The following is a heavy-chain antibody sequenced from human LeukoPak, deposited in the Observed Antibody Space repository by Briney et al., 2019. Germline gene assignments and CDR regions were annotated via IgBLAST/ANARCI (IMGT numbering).Heavy chain of an antibody. V-gene: IGHV4-59*01. CDR3: ARGPGYDYVWGSYRYAPFDY. CDR2: IYYSGST. J-gene: IGHJ4*02. CDR1: GGSISSYY. D-gene: IGHD3-16*02. Sequence: SETLSLTCTVSGGSISSYYWSWIRQPPGMGLEWIGYIYYSGSTNYNPSLKSRVTISVDTSKNQFSLKLSSVTAADTAVYYCARGPGYDYVWGSYRYAPFDYWGQGTLVTVSS.